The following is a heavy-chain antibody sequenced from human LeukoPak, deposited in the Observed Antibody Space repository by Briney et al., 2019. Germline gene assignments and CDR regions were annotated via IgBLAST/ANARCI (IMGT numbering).Heavy chain of an antibody. J-gene: IGHJ4*02. V-gene: IGHV4-59*08. D-gene: IGHD2-15*01. CDR3: ARRECGGSCYPEDY. CDR2: IYYTGNT. Sequence: SETLSLTCAVSGGSISNYYWSWIRQSPGKGLEWIGYIYYTGNTNYNPSLESRVIISVDTSKNQFSLKLSSVTAADTAVYYCARRECGGSCYPEDYWGQGTLVTVSP. CDR1: GGSISNYY.